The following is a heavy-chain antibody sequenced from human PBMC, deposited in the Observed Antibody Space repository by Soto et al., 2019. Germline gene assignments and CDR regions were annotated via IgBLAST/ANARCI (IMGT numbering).Heavy chain of an antibody. CDR2: ISSNGGST. CDR3: ARDTGEAIFGVVTPYYYYGMDV. V-gene: IGHV3-64*04. J-gene: IGHJ6*02. D-gene: IGHD3-3*01. Sequence: PGGSLRLSXSASGFTFSSYAMHWVRQTPGKALQYVSAISSNGGSTYYADSVKGRFTISRDNSKNTLYLQMNSLRAEDTAVYYCARDTGEAIFGVVTPYYYYGMDVWGQGTTVTVSS. CDR1: GFTFSSYA.